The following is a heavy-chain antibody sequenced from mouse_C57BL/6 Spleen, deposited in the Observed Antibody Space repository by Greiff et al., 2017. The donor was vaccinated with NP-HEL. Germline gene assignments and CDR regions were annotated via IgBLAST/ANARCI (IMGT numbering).Heavy chain of an antibody. Sequence: EVQLQESGPGLVKPSQSLSLTCSVTGYSITSGYYWNWIRQFPGNKLEWMGYISYDGSNNYNPSLQNRISISRDTSKNQYFMKLNSVTTEETATDYCAKEGYNYGGGWYFDVWGTGTTVTVSS. D-gene: IGHD2-12*01. CDR1: GYSITSGYY. CDR3: AKEGYNYGGGWYFDV. J-gene: IGHJ1*03. CDR2: ISYDGSN. V-gene: IGHV3-6*01.